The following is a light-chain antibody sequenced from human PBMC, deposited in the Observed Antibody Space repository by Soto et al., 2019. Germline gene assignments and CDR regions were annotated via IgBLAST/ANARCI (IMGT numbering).Light chain of an antibody. Sequence: DIQMTQSPSSLSASVGDRVTITCRASQSISSYLNWYQQKPGKAPKLLIYAASSLQSGVPSTFSGSGSGTDFTLTISSLQPKDFATYYCQQSYSTLQWTFGQGTKVEIK. V-gene: IGKV1-39*01. CDR3: QQSYSTLQWT. CDR1: QSISSY. J-gene: IGKJ1*01. CDR2: AAS.